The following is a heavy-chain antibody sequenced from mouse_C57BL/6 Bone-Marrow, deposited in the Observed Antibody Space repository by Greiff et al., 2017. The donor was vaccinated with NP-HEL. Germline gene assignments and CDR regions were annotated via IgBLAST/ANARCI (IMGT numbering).Heavy chain of an antibody. J-gene: IGHJ3*01. CDR3: AVYYGSSSWFAY. V-gene: IGHV1-69*01. Sequence: QVQLQQPGAELVMPGASVKLSCKASGYTFTSYWMHWVKQRPGQGLEWIGEIDPSVSYTNYNQKFKGKSTLTVDKSSSTAYMQLSSLTSEDSAVYYCAVYYGSSSWFAYWGQGTLVTVSA. CDR1: GYTFTSYW. D-gene: IGHD1-1*01. CDR2: IDPSVSYT.